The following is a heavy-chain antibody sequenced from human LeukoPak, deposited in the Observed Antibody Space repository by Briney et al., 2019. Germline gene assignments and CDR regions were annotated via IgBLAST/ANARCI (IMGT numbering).Heavy chain of an antibody. Sequence: AGGSLRLSCAASGFTFSSYSMNWVRQAPGKGLEWVPSISSSSSYIYYADSVKGRFTISRDNAKNSLYLQMNSLRAEDTAVYYCAKTEGSSSSFYYYYYYMDVWGKGTTATVSS. D-gene: IGHD6-13*01. CDR3: AKTEGSSSSFYYYYYYMDV. CDR1: GFTFSSYS. J-gene: IGHJ6*03. V-gene: IGHV3-21*01. CDR2: ISSSSSYI.